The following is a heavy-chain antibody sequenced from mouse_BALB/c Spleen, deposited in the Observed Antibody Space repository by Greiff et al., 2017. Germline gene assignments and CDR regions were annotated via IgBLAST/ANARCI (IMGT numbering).Heavy chain of an antibody. J-gene: IGHJ1*01. V-gene: IGHV1S81*02. Sequence: QVQLQQPGAELVKPGASVKLSCKASGYTFTSYYMYWVKQRPGQGLEWIGGINPSNGGTNFNEKFKSKATLTVDKSSSTAYMQLSSLTSEDSAVYYCTRRDGSRGWYFDGWGAGTTVTVSS. CDR2: INPSNGGT. CDR1: GYTFTSYY. D-gene: IGHD1-1*01. CDR3: TRRDGSRGWYFDG.